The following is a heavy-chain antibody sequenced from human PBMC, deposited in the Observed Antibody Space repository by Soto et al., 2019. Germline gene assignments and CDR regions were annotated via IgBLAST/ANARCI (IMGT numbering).Heavy chain of an antibody. CDR2: INSDGNST. D-gene: IGHD4-4*01. J-gene: IGHJ4*02. CDR3: ARGSNHFDY. Sequence: EVQLVESGGGLVQPGGSLRLSCAAYGFTFSPFWMHCVRQVPGKGPVWVSRINSDGNSTSYADSVKGRFTISRDNAKNTMYLQMNSLRAENTAVYYCARGSNHFDYWGQGTLVTVSS. V-gene: IGHV3-74*01. CDR1: GFTFSPFW.